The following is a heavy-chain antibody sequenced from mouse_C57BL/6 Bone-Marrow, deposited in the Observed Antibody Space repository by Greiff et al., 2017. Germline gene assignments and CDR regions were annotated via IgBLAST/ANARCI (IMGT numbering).Heavy chain of an antibody. D-gene: IGHD1-1*01. Sequence: EVQLQQSGAELVRPGASVKLSCTASGFNIKDYYMHWVKQRPEQGLEWIGRIDPEDGGTEYAPKFQGKATMTVDTSSNTASLQLSSLTSEDTAVYYCTTNYGSSDWYFDVWGTGTTVTVSS. CDR1: GFNIKDYY. CDR2: IDPEDGGT. J-gene: IGHJ1*03. V-gene: IGHV14-1*01. CDR3: TTNYGSSDWYFDV.